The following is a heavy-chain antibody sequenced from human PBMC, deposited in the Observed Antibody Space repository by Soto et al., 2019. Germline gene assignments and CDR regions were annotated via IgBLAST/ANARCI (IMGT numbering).Heavy chain of an antibody. CDR2: IYYSGST. Sequence: QVQLQESGPGLVKPSETLSLTCTVSGGSISSYYWSWIRQPPGKGLEWIGYIYYSGSTNYNPSLKSRVTISVDTSKNQFSLKLSSVTAADTAVYCCARGTTRNWFDPWGQGTLVTVSS. J-gene: IGHJ5*02. V-gene: IGHV4-59*01. CDR3: ARGTTRNWFDP. CDR1: GGSISSYY. D-gene: IGHD1-7*01.